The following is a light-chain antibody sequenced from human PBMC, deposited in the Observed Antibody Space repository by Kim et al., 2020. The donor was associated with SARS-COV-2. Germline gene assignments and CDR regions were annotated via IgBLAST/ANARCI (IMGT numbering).Light chain of an antibody. CDR2: GAS. J-gene: IGKJ2*01. CDR1: QTVHSN. CDR3: QHYHNWPLYT. V-gene: IGKV3-15*01. Sequence: EIVMTQSPVTLSQSPGERATLSCRASQTVHSNLAWYQQKPGQAPRLLVYGASTRATGVPPRFSGSGSGTQFTLTISSLQSDDFAVYYCQHYHNWPLYTFGQGTKLEI.